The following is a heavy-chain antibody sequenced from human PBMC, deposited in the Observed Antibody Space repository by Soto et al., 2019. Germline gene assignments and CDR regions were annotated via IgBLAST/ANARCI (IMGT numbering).Heavy chain of an antibody. Sequence: ASVKVSCKASGGTFSSYGISWVRQAPGQGLEWMGGIIPLFRTLKYAQRFQGRVTITADESTSAAYMELSSLRSEDTAVYYCARAHSSSWYDHGLDVWGQGTTVTVSS. CDR2: IIPLFRTL. D-gene: IGHD6-13*01. J-gene: IGHJ6*02. CDR3: ARAHSSSWYDHGLDV. CDR1: GGTFSSYG. V-gene: IGHV1-69*13.